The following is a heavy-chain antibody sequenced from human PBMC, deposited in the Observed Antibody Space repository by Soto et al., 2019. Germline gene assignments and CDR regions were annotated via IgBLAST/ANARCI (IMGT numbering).Heavy chain of an antibody. CDR3: ARDFDSSGYYYRGNDY. CDR2: ISAYNGYT. J-gene: IGHJ4*02. CDR1: GYTFTSYC. Sequence: ASVKVSCKASGYTFTSYCISWVRQAPGQGLEWMGWISAYNGYTNYAQKLQGRVTMTTDTSTSTAYMELGSLRSDDTAVYYCARDFDSSGYYYRGNDYWGQGTLVTVSS. D-gene: IGHD3-22*01. V-gene: IGHV1-18*01.